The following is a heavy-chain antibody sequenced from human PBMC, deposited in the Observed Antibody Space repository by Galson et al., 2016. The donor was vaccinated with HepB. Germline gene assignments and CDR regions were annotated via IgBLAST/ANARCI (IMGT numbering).Heavy chain of an antibody. CDR3: ARHHSIYYDSSGYFPGPKYMDV. Sequence: SETLSLSCTVSGGSISNTNYYWGWIRQPPGKGLEWIGSISYSGSTFYYPSLNSRVTISVDTSKNQFSLKLNSVTAADTAIYYCARHHSIYYDSSGYFPGPKYMDVWGKGTTVTVSS. D-gene: IGHD3-22*01. V-gene: IGHV4-39*01. CDR2: ISYSGST. J-gene: IGHJ6*03. CDR1: GGSISNTNYY.